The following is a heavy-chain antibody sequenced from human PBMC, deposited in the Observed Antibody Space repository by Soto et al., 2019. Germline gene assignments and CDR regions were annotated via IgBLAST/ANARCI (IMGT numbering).Heavy chain of an antibody. CDR2: MNPNSGDT. CDR1: GYTFSDHD. J-gene: IGHJ4*02. D-gene: IGHD1-1*01. Sequence: QVQLVQSGAEVKKPGASVKVSCKAPGYTFSDHDINWVRQASGQGPEWLGWMNPNSGDTGYAQNFQGRGTMTRDTSKRTAYMELSSLRSEATAVYYCARVGGNWNDDYFDYWGQGTLVTVSS. V-gene: IGHV1-8*01. CDR3: ARVGGNWNDDYFDY.